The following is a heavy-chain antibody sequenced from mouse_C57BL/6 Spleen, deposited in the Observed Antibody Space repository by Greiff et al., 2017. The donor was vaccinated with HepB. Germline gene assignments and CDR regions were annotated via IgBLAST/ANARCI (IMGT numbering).Heavy chain of an antibody. CDR1: GYSFTGYY. Sequence: EVQLKQSGPELVKPGASVKISCKASGYSFTGYYMHWVKQSSEKSLEWIGEINPSTGGTSYNQKFKGKATLPVDKSSSTDYMQLKSLTSEDSAVYYCARGHYYGSSYGGCAYWGQGTLVTVSA. CDR2: INPSTGGT. D-gene: IGHD1-1*01. J-gene: IGHJ3*01. V-gene: IGHV1-43*01. CDR3: ARGHYYGSSYGGCAY.